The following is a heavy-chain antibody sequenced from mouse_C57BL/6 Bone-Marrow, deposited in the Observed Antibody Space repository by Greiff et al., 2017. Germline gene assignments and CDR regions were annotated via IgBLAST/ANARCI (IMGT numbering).Heavy chain of an antibody. V-gene: IGHV1-81*01. CDR3: ARFFLLPGAY. D-gene: IGHD1-1*01. Sequence: LVESGAELARPGASVKLSCKASGYTFTSYGISWVKQRTGQGLEWIGEIYPRSGNTYYNEKFKGKATLTADKSSSTAYMELRSLTSEDSAVXFCARFFLLPGAYGGQGTLVTVSA. CDR1: GYTFTSYG. J-gene: IGHJ3*01. CDR2: IYPRSGNT.